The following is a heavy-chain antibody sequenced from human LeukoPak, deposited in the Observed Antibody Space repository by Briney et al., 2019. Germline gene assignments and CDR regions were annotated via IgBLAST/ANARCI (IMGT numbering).Heavy chain of an antibody. CDR2: MWYDGSNK. CDR3: AKEGLGSSWYPNYFDY. V-gene: IGHV3-33*03. D-gene: IGHD6-13*01. CDR1: GFTFNSYG. Sequence: GGSLRLSCAASGFTFNSYGVHWVRQAPGKGLEWVAVMWYDGSNKYYADSVKGRFTISRDDSKNTLYLQMNSLRAEGTAMYYCAKEGLGSSWYPNYFDYWGQGTLVTVSS. J-gene: IGHJ4*02.